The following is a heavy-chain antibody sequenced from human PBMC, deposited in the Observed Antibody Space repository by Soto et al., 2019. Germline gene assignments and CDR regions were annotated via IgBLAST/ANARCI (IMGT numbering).Heavy chain of an antibody. J-gene: IGHJ6*02. CDR3: ASDPSGMYV. Sequence: EVQLVESGGGLVQPGGSLRLSCAASGFTVSSNYMSWVREAPGKGLEWVSVIYSGGSTYYADSVKGRFTISRDNSKNTLYLQLNSLRAEDLAVYYYASDPSGMYVWGQVETLTVSS. CDR1: GFTVSSNY. V-gene: IGHV3-66*01. CDR2: IYSGGST.